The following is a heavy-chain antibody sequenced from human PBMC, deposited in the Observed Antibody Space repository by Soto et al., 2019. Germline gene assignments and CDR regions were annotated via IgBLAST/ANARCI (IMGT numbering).Heavy chain of an antibody. CDR2: INHSGST. J-gene: IGHJ6*02. CDR1: GGSFSGYY. Sequence: ETLSLTCAVYGGSFSGYYWSWIRQPPGKGLEWIGEINHSGSTNYNPSLKSRVTISVDTSKNQFSLKLSSVTAADTAVYYCARFGSNYDFWSGPLYGMEVCGQGTT. D-gene: IGHD3-3*01. CDR3: ARFGSNYDFWSGPLYGMEV. V-gene: IGHV4-34*01.